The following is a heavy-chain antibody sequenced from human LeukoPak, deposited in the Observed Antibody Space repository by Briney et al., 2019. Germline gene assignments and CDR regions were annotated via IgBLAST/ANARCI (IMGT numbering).Heavy chain of an antibody. CDR1: GFIFANAW. CDR3: TTAWRAETDRYFDY. Sequence: PGGSLRLSCGGSGFIFANAWMTWVRQAPGKGLEWVGRIKRESDGGTVDYAAPLKGRFTISRDDSQNMAFLEMTNLKAEDTALYYCTTAWRAETDRYFDYWGQGTLVAVSS. CDR2: IKRESDGGTV. V-gene: IGHV3-15*01. D-gene: IGHD3-16*02. J-gene: IGHJ4*02.